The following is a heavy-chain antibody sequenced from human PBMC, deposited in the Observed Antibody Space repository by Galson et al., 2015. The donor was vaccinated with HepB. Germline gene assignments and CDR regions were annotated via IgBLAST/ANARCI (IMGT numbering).Heavy chain of an antibody. CDR1: GFTFSSYA. V-gene: IGHV3-23*01. Sequence: SLRLSCAASGFTFSSYAMSWVRQAPGKGLEWVSAISGSGGSTYYADSVKGRFTISRDNSKNTLYLQMNSLRAEDTAVYYCAKLSSGWSYYFDYWGQGTLVTVSS. CDR3: AKLSSGWSYYFDY. D-gene: IGHD6-19*01. J-gene: IGHJ4*02. CDR2: ISGSGGST.